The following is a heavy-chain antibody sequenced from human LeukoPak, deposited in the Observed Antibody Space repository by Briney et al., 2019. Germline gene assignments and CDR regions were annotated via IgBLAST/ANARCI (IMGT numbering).Heavy chain of an antibody. CDR2: IYHSGST. CDR1: GGSISSSNW. CDR3: ARVGGLVSSFDY. Sequence: PSETLSLTCAVSGGSISSSNWWSWVRQPPGKGLEWIGDIYHSGSTNYNPSLKSRVTISVDKSKNQFSLKLSSVTAADTAVYYCARVGGLVSSFDYWGQGTLVTVSS. V-gene: IGHV4-4*02. J-gene: IGHJ4*02. D-gene: IGHD3-3*01.